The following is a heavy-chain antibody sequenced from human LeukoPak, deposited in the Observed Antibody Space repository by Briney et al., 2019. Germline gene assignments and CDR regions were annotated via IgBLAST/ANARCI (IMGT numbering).Heavy chain of an antibody. J-gene: IGHJ4*02. CDR2: ISYDGSNK. CDR3: AQIAVAGTVPAY. V-gene: IGHV3-30*03. CDR1: GFTFSSYG. Sequence: PGRSLRLSCAASGFTFSSYGMHWVRQAPGKGLEWVAVISYDGSNKYYADSVKGRFTISRDNSKNTLYLQMNSLRAEDTAVYYCAQIAVAGTVPAYWGQGTLVTVSS. D-gene: IGHD6-19*01.